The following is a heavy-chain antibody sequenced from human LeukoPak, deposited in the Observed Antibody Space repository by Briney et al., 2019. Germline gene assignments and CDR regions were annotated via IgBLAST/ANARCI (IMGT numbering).Heavy chain of an antibody. V-gene: IGHV3-23*01. CDR3: AKDFGDCSNGVCYGKPFDY. D-gene: IGHD2-8*01. CDR1: GFTFSRYA. CDR2: ISGSGDTT. Sequence: GGSLRLSCAASGFTFSRYAMSWARQAPGKGLEWVSGISGSGDTTYYADPVKGRFTISRDNSKNTLYLQMSSLRAEDTVVYYCAKDFGDCSNGVCYGKPFDYWGQGTLVTASS. J-gene: IGHJ4*02.